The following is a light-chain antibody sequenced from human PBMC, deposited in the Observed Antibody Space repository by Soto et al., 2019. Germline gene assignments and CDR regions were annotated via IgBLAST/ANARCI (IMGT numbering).Light chain of an antibody. Sequence: QSALTQPASVSGSPGQSITISCTGTSSDVGGYYYVSWYQHHPGKAPKLMIFEVTNRPSGVSNRFSGSKSGNMASLTISGLQAEDEADYYCSSYTSSSSWVFGGGTKVTVL. CDR3: SSYTSSSSWV. V-gene: IGLV2-14*01. CDR2: EVT. CDR1: SSDVGGYYY. J-gene: IGLJ2*01.